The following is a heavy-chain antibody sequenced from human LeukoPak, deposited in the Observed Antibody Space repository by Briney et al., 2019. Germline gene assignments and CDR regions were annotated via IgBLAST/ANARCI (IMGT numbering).Heavy chain of an antibody. D-gene: IGHD6-19*01. CDR2: IKHDGSVQ. Sequence: PGGSLRLSCAASGLTFSNYWMTWVRQAPGKGLEWVANIKHDGSVQKYVDSVVGRFTVSRDNANNSLYLQMNSLSAEDTAIYYCVRSQQWDVHFFLDSWGQGTPVIVSS. V-gene: IGHV3-7*01. CDR1: GLTFSNYW. J-gene: IGHJ4*02. CDR3: VRSQQWDVHFFLDS.